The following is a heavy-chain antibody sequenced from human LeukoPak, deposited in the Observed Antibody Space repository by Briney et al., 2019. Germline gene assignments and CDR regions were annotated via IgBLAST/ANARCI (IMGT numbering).Heavy chain of an antibody. J-gene: IGHJ4*02. V-gene: IGHV3-30*02. CDR1: GFTFSSYG. Sequence: GGSLRLSCAASGFTFSSYGMHWVRQAPGKGLEWVTFIRYDGSNEYYADSVKGRFTISRDNSKNTLYLQMNSLRPEDTAVHYCAEVLSPKYYFDYWGQGTLVTVSS. CDR3: AEVLSPKYYFDY. CDR2: IRYDGSNE. D-gene: IGHD2/OR15-2a*01.